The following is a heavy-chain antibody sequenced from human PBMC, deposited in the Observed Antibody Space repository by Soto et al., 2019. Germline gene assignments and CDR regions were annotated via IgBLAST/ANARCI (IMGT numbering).Heavy chain of an antibody. CDR2: IIPIFGTA. CDR1: GGTFSSYA. Sequence: QVQLVQSGAEVKKPGSSVKVSCKASGGTFSSYAISWVRQAPGQGLEWMGGIIPIFGTANYAQKCQGRVTITADESTSTAYMELSSLRAEDTAVYYCAGVTDYDFWSGYYTDYWGQGTLVTVSS. D-gene: IGHD3-3*01. J-gene: IGHJ4*02. CDR3: AGVTDYDFWSGYYTDY. V-gene: IGHV1-69*01.